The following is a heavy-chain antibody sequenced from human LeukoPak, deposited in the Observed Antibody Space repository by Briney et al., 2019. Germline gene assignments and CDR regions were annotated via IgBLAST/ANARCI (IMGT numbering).Heavy chain of an antibody. J-gene: IGHJ6*03. D-gene: IGHD2-2*01. Sequence: ASVKVSCKASGYTFTSYGISWVRQAPGQGLEWMGWISAYNGNTNYAQKLQGRVTMTTDTSTSTAYMELRSLRSDDTAVYYCAREVSSGAVPAAMARSLYYYYYYYMDVWGKGTTVTVSS. V-gene: IGHV1-18*01. CDR1: GYTFTSYG. CDR3: AREVSSGAVPAAMARSLYYYYYYYMDV. CDR2: ISAYNGNT.